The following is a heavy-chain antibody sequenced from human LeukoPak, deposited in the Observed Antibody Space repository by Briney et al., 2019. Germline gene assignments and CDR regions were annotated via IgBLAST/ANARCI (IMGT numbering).Heavy chain of an antibody. V-gene: IGHV3-21*01. J-gene: IGHJ3*02. CDR2: ISSSSSYI. Sequence: PGGSLRLSCAASGFTFSSYSMNWVRQAPGKGLEWVSSISSSSSYIYYADSVKGRFTISRDNAKNSLYLQMNSLRAEDTAVYYCARDPGIVVVIDDAFDIWGQGTMVTVSS. CDR3: ARDPGIVVVIDDAFDI. CDR1: GFTFSSYS. D-gene: IGHD3-22*01.